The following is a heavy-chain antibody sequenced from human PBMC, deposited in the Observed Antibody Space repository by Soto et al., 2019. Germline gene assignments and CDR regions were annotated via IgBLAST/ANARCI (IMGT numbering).Heavy chain of an antibody. J-gene: IGHJ5*02. CDR3: ARDLKWLRLSGNWFDP. D-gene: IGHD5-12*01. Sequence: GASVKVSCKASGYTFSSYGISWVRQAPRQGLEWMGWISGNNGATHYAQKFQGRVTVTAETSTKTAYLELRSLRSDDTAVYYCARDLKWLRLSGNWFDPWGQGTLVTVSS. V-gene: IGHV1-18*04. CDR1: GYTFSSYG. CDR2: ISGNNGAT.